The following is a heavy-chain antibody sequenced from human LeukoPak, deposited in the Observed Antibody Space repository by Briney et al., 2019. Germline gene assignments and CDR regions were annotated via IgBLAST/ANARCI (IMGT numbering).Heavy chain of an antibody. Sequence: PGGSLRLSCAASGFTFSSYSMNWVRQAPGKGLEWVSSISSSSSYIYYADSVKGRFTISRDNAKNSLYLQMNSLRAEDTAVYYCARGHGGSWYAPDLEYYFDYWGQGTLVTVSS. CDR1: GFTFSSYS. D-gene: IGHD6-13*01. V-gene: IGHV3-21*01. J-gene: IGHJ4*02. CDR3: ARGHGGSWYAPDLEYYFDY. CDR2: ISSSSSYI.